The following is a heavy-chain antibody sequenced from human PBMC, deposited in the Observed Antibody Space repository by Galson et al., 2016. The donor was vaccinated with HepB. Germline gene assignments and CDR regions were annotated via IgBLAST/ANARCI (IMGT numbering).Heavy chain of an antibody. J-gene: IGHJ4*02. CDR2: IYYSWST. CDR1: GGSISSGGYY. CDR3: ARAAVPMAARFGGYFDY. V-gene: IGHV4-31*03. Sequence: TLSLTCTVSGGSISSGGYYWSWIRQHPGKGLEWIGYIYYSWSTYYNPSLKSRVTISVDTSKNQFSLKLTSVTAADTALYYCARAAVPMAARFGGYFDYWGQGTLVTVSS. D-gene: IGHD6-6*01.